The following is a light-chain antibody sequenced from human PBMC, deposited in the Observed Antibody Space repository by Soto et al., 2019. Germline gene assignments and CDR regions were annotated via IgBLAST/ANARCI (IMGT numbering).Light chain of an antibody. CDR2: DDN. CDR1: GSNIGSYS. CDR3: ATWDRILSVVV. J-gene: IGLJ2*01. Sequence: VLTQPPSVSAAPGQKVSISCSGSGSNIGSYSVSWYQPLPGTAPKLLIYDDNKRPSGIPDRFSGSKSGTSATLGITGLQTGDEADYYCATWDRILSVVVFGGGTQLTVL. V-gene: IGLV1-51*01.